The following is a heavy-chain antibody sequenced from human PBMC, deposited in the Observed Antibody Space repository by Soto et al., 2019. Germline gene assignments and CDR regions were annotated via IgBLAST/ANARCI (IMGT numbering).Heavy chain of an antibody. CDR1: GFTFSLYT. CDR2: IYGSASKT. V-gene: IGHV3-23*01. D-gene: IGHD3-16*01. CDR3: ANDKPPRGVWDLDM. J-gene: IGHJ1*01. Sequence: GGSLRRSCAASGFTFSLYTMSWVRQAPGKGLEWVSGIYGSASKTFYADSVKGRFTISRDQSRNTLYLQMNNLRAEDTAVYYCANDKPPRGVWDLDMRGQGTLV.